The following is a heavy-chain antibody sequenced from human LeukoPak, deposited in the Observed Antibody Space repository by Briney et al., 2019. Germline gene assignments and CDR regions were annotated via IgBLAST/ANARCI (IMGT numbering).Heavy chain of an antibody. V-gene: IGHV3-23*01. J-gene: IGHJ4*02. CDR3: ARDRGFGELLRD. CDR1: GFTFSSYA. CDR2: ISGSGGST. Sequence: PGGSLRLSCAASGFTFSSYAMSWVRQAPGKGLEWVSAISGSGGSTYYADSVKGRFTISRDNAKNSLYLQMNSLRAEDTAVYYCARDRGFGELLRDWGQGTLVTVSS. D-gene: IGHD3-10*01.